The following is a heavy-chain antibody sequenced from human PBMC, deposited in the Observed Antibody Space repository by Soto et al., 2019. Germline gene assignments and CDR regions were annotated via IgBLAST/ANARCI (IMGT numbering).Heavy chain of an antibody. V-gene: IGHV6-1*01. D-gene: IGHD5-12*01. CDR3: ARGGYSGYGKGRTYYYYMDV. Sequence: SQTLSLPCAISGDSVSSNSAAWNWIRQSPSRGLEWLGRTYYRSKWYNDYAVSVKSRITINPDTSKNQFSLQLNSVTPEDTAVYYCARGGYSGYGKGRTYYYYMDVWGKGTTVTVSS. J-gene: IGHJ6*03. CDR1: GDSVSSNSAA. CDR2: TYYRSKWYN.